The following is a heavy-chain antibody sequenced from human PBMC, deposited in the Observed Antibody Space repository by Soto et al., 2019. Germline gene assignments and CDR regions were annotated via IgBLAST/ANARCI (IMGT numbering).Heavy chain of an antibody. CDR1: GYSISSSNW. J-gene: IGHJ5*02. V-gene: IGHV4-4*02. CDR3: ARPKTIGAAAGKGWFDP. Sequence: SETLSLTCAVSGYSISSSNWWSWVRQPPGKGLEWIGEIYHSGSTNYNPSLKSRVTISVDKSKNQFSLKLTSVTAADTAMYYCARPKTIGAAAGKGWFDPWGQGTLVTVSS. D-gene: IGHD6-13*01. CDR2: IYHSGST.